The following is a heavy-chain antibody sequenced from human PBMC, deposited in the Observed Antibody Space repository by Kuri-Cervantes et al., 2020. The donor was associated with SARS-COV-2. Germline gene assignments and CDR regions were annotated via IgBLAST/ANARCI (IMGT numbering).Heavy chain of an antibody. J-gene: IGHJ4*02. CDR1: GFTVSSNY. V-gene: IGHV3-66*03. Sequence: GGSLRLSCAASGFTVSSNYMSWVRQAPGKGLEWVSVIYSSGSTYYADSVKGRFTISRGNSKNTLYLQMNSLRAEDTAVYYCARDLGTIQGRDYWGQGTLVTVSS. CDR3: ARDLGTIQGRDY. CDR2: IYSSGST. D-gene: IGHD1-1*01.